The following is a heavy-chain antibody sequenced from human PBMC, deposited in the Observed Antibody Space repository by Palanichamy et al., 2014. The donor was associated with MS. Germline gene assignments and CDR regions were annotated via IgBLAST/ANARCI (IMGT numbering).Heavy chain of an antibody. CDR2: INHSGST. D-gene: IGHD6-19*01. J-gene: IGHJ6*02. V-gene: IGHV4-34*01. Sequence: QVQLQQWGGRTVEAFGDPVPHLRCLWWVLQWLLLELDPPAPRKGLEWIGEINHSGSTNYNPSLKSRVTISVDTSKNQFSLKLSSVTAADTAVYYCARDPGYSSGWYRGGGYYYYYGMDVWGQGTTVTVSS. CDR1: WVLQWLL. CDR3: ARDPGYSSGWYRGGGYYYYYGMDV.